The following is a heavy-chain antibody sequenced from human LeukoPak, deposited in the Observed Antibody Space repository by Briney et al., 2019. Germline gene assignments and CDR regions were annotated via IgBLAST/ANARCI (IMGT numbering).Heavy chain of an antibody. CDR3: ARDTYSMIVVVTLYGMDV. J-gene: IGHJ6*02. V-gene: IGHV1-2*02. D-gene: IGHD3-22*01. CDR1: GYTFTGYY. Sequence: ASVKVSCKASGYTFTGYYMHWVRQAPGQGLEWMGWINPNSGGTNYAQKLQGRVTMTTDTSTSTAYMELRSLRSDDTAVYYCARDTYSMIVVVTLYGMDVWGQGTTVTVSS. CDR2: INPNSGGT.